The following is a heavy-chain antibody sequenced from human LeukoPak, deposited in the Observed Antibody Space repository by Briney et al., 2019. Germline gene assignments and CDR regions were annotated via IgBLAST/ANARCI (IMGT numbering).Heavy chain of an antibody. Sequence: SETLSLTCTVSGGSISSYYWSWIRQPPGKGLEWIGYIYYSGSTNYNPSLKSRVTISVDTSKNQFSLKLSSVTAADTAVYYCARDPRGSSSWYGPFDLWGRGTLVTVSS. CDR1: GGSISSYY. V-gene: IGHV4-59*01. CDR2: IYYSGST. D-gene: IGHD6-13*01. CDR3: ARDPRGSSSWYGPFDL. J-gene: IGHJ2*01.